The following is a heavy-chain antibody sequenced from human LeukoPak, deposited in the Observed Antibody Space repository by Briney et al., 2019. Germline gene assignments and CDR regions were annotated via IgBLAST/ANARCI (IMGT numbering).Heavy chain of an antibody. Sequence: GGSLRLSCAASGFTFSSYAMSWVRQAPGKGLEWVSAISGSGGSTYYADSVKGRFTISGDNSKNTLYLQMNSLRAEDTAVYYCAKHPSPVTPPPYNWFDPWGQGTLVTVSS. J-gene: IGHJ5*02. D-gene: IGHD4-17*01. V-gene: IGHV3-23*01. CDR3: AKHPSPVTPPPYNWFDP. CDR2: ISGSGGST. CDR1: GFTFSSYA.